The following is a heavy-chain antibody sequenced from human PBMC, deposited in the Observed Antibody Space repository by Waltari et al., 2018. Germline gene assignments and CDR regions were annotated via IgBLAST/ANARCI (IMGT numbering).Heavy chain of an antibody. CDR3: AEAGLYVRDYYYDYSMGV. CDR2: ISGSGAAI. V-gene: IGHV3-23*01. Sequence: EVQLLESGGGLVQPGGSLRLSCAASGFTFRSYVMSWVRQAPGKGLEWVSSISGSGAAIYYADSVKGRFTISRDNSKNTLYLQMISLRAEDTAVYYCAEAGLYVRDYYYDYSMGVWGQGTTVTVSS. D-gene: IGHD3-16*01. CDR1: GFTFRSYV. J-gene: IGHJ6*02.